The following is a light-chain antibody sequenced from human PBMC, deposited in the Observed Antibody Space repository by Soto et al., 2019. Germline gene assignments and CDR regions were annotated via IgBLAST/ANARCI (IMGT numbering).Light chain of an antibody. V-gene: IGKV3-15*01. CDR1: QSVSSN. CDR2: GAS. Sequence: VLAESPSSPSVPPGELASLSCRASQSVSSNLAWYQQKPGQAPRLLIHGASTRATGIPARFSGSGSGTEFTLTINSLQPDDCATYYCQQSSGYRTFGQGTKVDIK. J-gene: IGKJ1*01. CDR3: QQSSGYRT.